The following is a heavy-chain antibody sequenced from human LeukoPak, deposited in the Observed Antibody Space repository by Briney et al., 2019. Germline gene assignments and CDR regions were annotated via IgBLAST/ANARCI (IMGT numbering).Heavy chain of an antibody. D-gene: IGHD3-10*01. Sequence: GGSLRLSCSASGFSFSNAWMSWVRQAPGKGLEWVGRIKSKGDGGTTDYAAPVKGRFTISRDDSKNTLYLQMNSLKTEDTAVYYCTLYYNAFDIWGQGTMVTVSS. J-gene: IGHJ3*02. CDR1: GFSFSNAW. CDR2: IKSKGDGGTT. CDR3: TLYYNAFDI. V-gene: IGHV3-15*01.